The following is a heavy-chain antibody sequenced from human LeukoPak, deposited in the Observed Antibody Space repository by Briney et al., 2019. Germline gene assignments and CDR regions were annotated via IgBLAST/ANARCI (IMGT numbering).Heavy chain of an antibody. CDR1: GGTFSSYA. D-gene: IGHD2-15*01. Sequence: GSSVTVSCTASGGTFSSYAISWVRQAPGQGLEWMGGIIPIFGTANYAQKFQGRVTITADESTSTAYMELSSLRSEDTAVYYCASTGYCSGGSCYQWGYYYYGMDVWGQGTTVTVSS. CDR2: IIPIFGTA. CDR3: ASTGYCSGGSCYQWGYYYYGMDV. J-gene: IGHJ6*02. V-gene: IGHV1-69*01.